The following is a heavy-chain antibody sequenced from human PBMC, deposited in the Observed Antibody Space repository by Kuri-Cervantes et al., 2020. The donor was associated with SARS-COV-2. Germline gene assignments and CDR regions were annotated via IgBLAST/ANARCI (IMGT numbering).Heavy chain of an antibody. J-gene: IGHJ3*02. D-gene: IGHD3-22*01. CDR3: ARSTPFRRLAVIPQGGAFDI. Sequence: ASVKVSCKASGYTFTGYYMHWVRQAPGQGLEWMGWINPNSGGTNYAQKFQGWVTMTRDTSISTVYMELSRLRSDDTAVYYCARSTPFRRLAVIPQGGAFDIWGQGTMVTVSS. V-gene: IGHV1-2*04. CDR2: INPNSGGT. CDR1: GYTFTGYY.